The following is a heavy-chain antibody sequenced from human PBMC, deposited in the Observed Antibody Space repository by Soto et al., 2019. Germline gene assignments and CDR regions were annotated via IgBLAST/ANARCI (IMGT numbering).Heavy chain of an antibody. CDR3: ACGHQYYEMDV. D-gene: IGHD2-2*01. Sequence: GASVKVSCKASGGTFSSYSFSWVRQAPGQGLEWMGGFIPIFDTANYAQKFQGRVTITADESTSTAYMELGSLRFEDTAVYYCACGHQYYEMDVWGQGTTVTVSS. CDR1: GGTFSSYS. J-gene: IGHJ6*02. CDR2: FIPIFDTA. V-gene: IGHV1-69*13.